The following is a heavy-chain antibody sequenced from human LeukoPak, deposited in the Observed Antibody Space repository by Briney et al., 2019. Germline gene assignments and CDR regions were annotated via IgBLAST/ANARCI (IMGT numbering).Heavy chain of an antibody. CDR3: ARGGGYSYGSNWFDP. V-gene: IGHV4-59*01. J-gene: IGHJ5*02. CDR1: GGSISSYY. Sequence: SETLSLTCTVSGGSISSYYWSWIRQPLGKGLEWIGYIYYSGSTNYNPSLKSRVTISVDTSKNQFSLKLSSVTAADTAVYYCARGGGYSYGSNWFDPWGQGTLVTVSS. D-gene: IGHD5-18*01. CDR2: IYYSGST.